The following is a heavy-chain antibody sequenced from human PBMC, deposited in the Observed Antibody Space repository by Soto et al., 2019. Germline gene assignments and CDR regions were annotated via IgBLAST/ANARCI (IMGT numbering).Heavy chain of an antibody. CDR2: IKEDGSEK. J-gene: IGHJ4*02. D-gene: IGHD1-26*01. Sequence: GGSMRLSCAASGFTFSNYWMSWVRQPPGKGLEWVANIKEDGSEKYYVDSVKGRFTISRDNAKNSLYLQMNSLRAEDTAVYYCARDPYSGSSYSDYWGQGTLVTVSS. V-gene: IGHV3-7*03. CDR3: ARDPYSGSSYSDY. CDR1: GFTFSNYW.